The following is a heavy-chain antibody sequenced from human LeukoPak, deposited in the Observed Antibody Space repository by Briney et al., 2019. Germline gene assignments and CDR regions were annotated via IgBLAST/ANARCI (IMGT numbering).Heavy chain of an antibody. CDR1: GGSITGSSYY. CDR2: MYYSGST. CDR3: ARQYYDSTGYHYFDY. D-gene: IGHD3-22*01. Sequence: SETLSLTCTVSGGSITGSSYYWGWIRQPPGKGLEWIGSMYYSGSTYYNPSLKGRVTIPVDTSKNQFSLRLSSVTAADTAVYYCARQYYDSTGYHYFDYWGQGNLVTVSS. V-gene: IGHV4-39*01. J-gene: IGHJ4*02.